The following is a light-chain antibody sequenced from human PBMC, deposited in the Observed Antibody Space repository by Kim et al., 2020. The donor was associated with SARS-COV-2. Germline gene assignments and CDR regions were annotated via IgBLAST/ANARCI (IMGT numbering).Light chain of an antibody. J-gene: IGLJ3*02. CDR1: SLRNYY. CDR2: GKY. CDR3: SSRDSTGDHVV. V-gene: IGLV3-19*01. Sequence: SSELTQDPAVSVALVQTVRLTCQGDSLRNYYATWYQQRPGQAPTLVLYGKYDRPSGIPDRFSGSASGNTASLTITGAQAEDEGDYNCSSRDSTGDHVVFGGGTQLTVL.